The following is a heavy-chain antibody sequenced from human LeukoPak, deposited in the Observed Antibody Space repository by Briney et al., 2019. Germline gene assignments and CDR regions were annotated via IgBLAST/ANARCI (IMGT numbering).Heavy chain of an antibody. CDR1: GGSISSYF. CDR3: ARENSGSYREFDY. CDR2: IYTSGST. Sequence: SETLSLTCTVSGGSISSYFWSWIRQPAGKGLEWIGRIYTSGSTNYNASHKSRVSMSVDTSKNQFSLKLSSVTAADTAVFYCARENSGSYREFDYWGQGTLVTVSS. J-gene: IGHJ4*02. V-gene: IGHV4-4*07. D-gene: IGHD1-26*01.